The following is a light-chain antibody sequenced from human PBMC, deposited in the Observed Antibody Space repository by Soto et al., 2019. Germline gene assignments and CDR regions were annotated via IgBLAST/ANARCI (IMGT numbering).Light chain of an antibody. CDR3: QQYNDWPRT. V-gene: IGKV3-15*01. Sequence: EIVMTQSPATLSVSPGERATLSCRASQSVGSNLAWYQQKPGQAPRLPIYRASTRATGIPARFSGSGSGTEFTLTISSLQSEDFAVYYCQQYNDWPRTFGRGTNVEVK. CDR2: RAS. CDR1: QSVGSN. J-gene: IGKJ1*01.